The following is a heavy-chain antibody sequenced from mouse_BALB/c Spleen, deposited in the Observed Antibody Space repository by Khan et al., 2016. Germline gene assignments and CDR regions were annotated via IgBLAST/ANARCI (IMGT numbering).Heavy chain of an antibody. Sequence: VQLQQSGAELVKPGASVKLSCTASGFNIKGTYVHWVKQRPEQGLEWIGRIDPANGNPEYAPKFQGKATITADTSSNTAYLQHSRLTSEDTAVYYGARSNVVPHFDYWGQGTTLTVSS. CDR3: ARSNVVPHFDY. J-gene: IGHJ2*01. D-gene: IGHD1-1*01. CDR2: IDPANGNP. V-gene: IGHV14-3*02. CDR1: GFNIKGTY.